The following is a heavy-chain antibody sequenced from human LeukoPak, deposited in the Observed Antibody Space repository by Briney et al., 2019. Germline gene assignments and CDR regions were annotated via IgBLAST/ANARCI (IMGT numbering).Heavy chain of an antibody. V-gene: IGHV1-46*01. CDR3: ASTSTQQSYSSSRYYYYYMDV. Sequence: ASVKVSCKASGYTFTSYYMHWVRQAPGQGLEWMGIINPSGGSTSYAQKFQGRVTMTRDMSTSTVYMELSSLRSEDTAVYDCASTSTQQSYSSSRYYYYYMDVWGKGTTVTVSS. CDR1: GYTFTSYY. CDR2: INPSGGST. J-gene: IGHJ6*03. D-gene: IGHD6-6*01.